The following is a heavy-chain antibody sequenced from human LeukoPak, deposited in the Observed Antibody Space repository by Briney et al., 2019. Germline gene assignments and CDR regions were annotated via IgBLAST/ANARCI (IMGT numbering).Heavy chain of an antibody. J-gene: IGHJ4*02. CDR3: ARGVEPLAANTLAY. Sequence: PGGSLRLSCAAAAVTAITNDMTWFRQAPGKGLEWVSVLYSDGNTKYADSVQGRFTISRDNSKNTLYLEMNSLSPDDTAVYYCARGVEPLAANTLAYWGQGTLVTVSS. CDR2: LYSDGNT. V-gene: IGHV3-53*01. D-gene: IGHD1-14*01. CDR1: AVTAITND.